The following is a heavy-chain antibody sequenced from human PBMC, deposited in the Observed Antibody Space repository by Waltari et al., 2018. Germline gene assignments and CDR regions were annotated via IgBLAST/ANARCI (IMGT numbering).Heavy chain of an antibody. V-gene: IGHV4-61*02. CDR3: ARDRLAAAGTRMNWFDP. CDR1: GGSISSGSYY. CDR2: IYTSGST. D-gene: IGHD6-13*01. J-gene: IGHJ5*02. Sequence: QVQLQESGPGLVKPSQTLSLTCTVSGGSISSGSYYWSWIRQPAGKGLEWIGRIYTSGSTNYNPSRKSRVTISVDTSKNQFSLKLSSVTAADTAVYYCARDRLAAAGTRMNWFDPWGQGTLVTVSS.